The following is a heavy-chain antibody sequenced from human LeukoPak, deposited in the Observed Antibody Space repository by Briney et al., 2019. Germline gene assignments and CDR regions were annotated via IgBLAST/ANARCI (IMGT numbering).Heavy chain of an antibody. CDR3: ARRGSGSYSLFDY. V-gene: IGHV4-39*01. Sequence: SETLSLTCTVSGGSISSGGYYWGWIRQPPGKGLEWIGSIYYSGNTYYNPSLKSRVTISVDTSKNQFSLMLSSVAAADTAVYYCARRGSGSYSLFDYWGQGTLVTVSS. CDR1: GGSISSGGYY. D-gene: IGHD3-10*01. CDR2: IYYSGNT. J-gene: IGHJ4*02.